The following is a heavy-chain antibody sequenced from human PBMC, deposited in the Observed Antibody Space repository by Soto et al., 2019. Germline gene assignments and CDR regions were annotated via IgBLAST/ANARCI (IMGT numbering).Heavy chain of an antibody. CDR1: GFTFSSYA. D-gene: IGHD6-19*01. CDR3: ARKALAVGGLSYYGMDV. J-gene: IGHJ6*02. CDR2: ISGSGGST. Sequence: PGGSLRLSCAASGFTFSSYAMSWVRQAPGKGLEWVSAISGSGGSTYYADSVKGRFTISRDNSKNTLYLQMNSLRSDDTAVYYCARKALAVGGLSYYGMDVWGPGTTVTVSS. V-gene: IGHV3-23*01.